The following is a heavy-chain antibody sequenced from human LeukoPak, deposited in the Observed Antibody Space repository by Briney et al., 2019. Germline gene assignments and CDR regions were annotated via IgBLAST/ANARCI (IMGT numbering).Heavy chain of an antibody. Sequence: ASVNVTCKASGYTFTSYGISWVRKAPGQGHELMGLISAYNGKTNYAQKLQGRGTMTTVTSTSTDFMVLRSLRSAATAVDYCSKASYYDILTAKGWFDPWGKGTLVTVSS. V-gene: IGHV1-18*01. CDR3: SKASYYDILTAKGWFDP. CDR1: GYTFTSYG. CDR2: ISAYNGKT. D-gene: IGHD3-9*01. J-gene: IGHJ5*02.